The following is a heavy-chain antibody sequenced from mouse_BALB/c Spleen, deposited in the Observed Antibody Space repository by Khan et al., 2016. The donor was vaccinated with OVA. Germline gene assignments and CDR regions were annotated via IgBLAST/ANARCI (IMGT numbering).Heavy chain of an antibody. CDR2: VSCYNGAT. CDR3: ARAHLLWLYAIDY. D-gene: IGHD2-2*01. Sequence: LVKTGASVKISCKASAYSFTAYYMHWVKQSHGKSLEWIGYVSCYNGATTYNQKFKGKATFTVDTSSSTAYMQFNSLTSEDSAVYYCARAHLLWLYAIDYWGQGTSVTVSS. V-gene: IGHV1S34*01. J-gene: IGHJ4*01. CDR1: AYSFTAYY.